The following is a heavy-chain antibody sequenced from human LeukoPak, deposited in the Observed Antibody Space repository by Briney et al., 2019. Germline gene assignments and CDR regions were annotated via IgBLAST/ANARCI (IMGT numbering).Heavy chain of an antibody. D-gene: IGHD1-26*01. CDR1: GCSISVGYY. J-gene: IGHJ4*02. CDR2: IFHSGST. Sequence: SETLSLTCTVSGCSISVGYYWGWIRQAPGKGLQWIGNIFHSGSTHHNPSLQSRITLSVDTSKNQISLRLTSVTAADTAVYYCARRGGTYFEYWGPGTLVTVSS. CDR3: ARRGGTYFEY. V-gene: IGHV4-38-2*02.